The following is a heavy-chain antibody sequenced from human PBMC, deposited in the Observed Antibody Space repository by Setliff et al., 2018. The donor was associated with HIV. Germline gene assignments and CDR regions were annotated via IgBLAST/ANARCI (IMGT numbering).Heavy chain of an antibody. D-gene: IGHD3-10*01. CDR3: ASVLRYYGSGSYGPTFPPPLIY. V-gene: IGHV3-7*01. CDR1: GFTFSTYW. Sequence: PGGSLRLSCAASGFTFSTYWMSWVRQAPGKGLEWVANIKQDGSEKYYVDSVKGRFTISRDNAKNSLYLQMNSLRAEDTAVYYCASVLRYYGSGSYGPTFPPPLIYWGQGTLVTISS. J-gene: IGHJ4*02. CDR2: IKQDGSEK.